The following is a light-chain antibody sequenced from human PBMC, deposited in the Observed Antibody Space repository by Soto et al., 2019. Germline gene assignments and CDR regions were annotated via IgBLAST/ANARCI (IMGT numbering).Light chain of an antibody. CDR1: QSVSSSY. V-gene: IGKV3-20*01. J-gene: IGKJ4*01. CDR2: GAS. Sequence: EIVLTQSPGTLSLSPGERATLSCRASQSVSSSYLAWYQQKPGQAPRLLIYGASGRATGIPDRFSGSGSGIDFTLTISRLEPEDFAVYYCQQYGSSLGLTFGGGTKVEIK. CDR3: QQYGSSLGLT.